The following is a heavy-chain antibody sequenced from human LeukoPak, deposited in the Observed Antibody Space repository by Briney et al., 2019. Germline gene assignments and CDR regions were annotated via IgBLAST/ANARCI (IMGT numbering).Heavy chain of an antibody. CDR2: IYHSGST. D-gene: IGHD3-9*01. CDR1: GGSISSGGYY. V-gene: IGHV4-30-2*01. Sequence: SQTLSLTCTVSGGSISSGGYYWSWIRQPPGKGLEWIGYIYHSGSTYYNPSLKSRVTISVDRSKNQFSLKLSSVTAADTAVYYCARDGPFDILTGYYSYYYGMDVWGQGTTVTVSS. CDR3: ARDGPFDILTGYYSYYYGMDV. J-gene: IGHJ6*02.